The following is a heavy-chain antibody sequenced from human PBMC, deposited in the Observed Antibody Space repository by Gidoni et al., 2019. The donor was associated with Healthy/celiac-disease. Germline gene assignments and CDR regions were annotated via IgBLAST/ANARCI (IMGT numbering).Heavy chain of an antibody. CDR3: AKEAASDYVPEFFDY. CDR2: ISGSGGSR. V-gene: IGHV3-23*01. CDR1: GLTFSSYA. J-gene: IGHJ4*02. Sequence: EVQLLESGGGLVQPGGSLRLSCSASGLTFSSYAIRWVRQAPGKGLEWVSAISGSGGSRYYADSVKGRFTISRDNSKNTLYLQMNSLRAEDTAVYYCAKEAASDYVPEFFDYWGQGTLVTVSS. D-gene: IGHD3-16*01.